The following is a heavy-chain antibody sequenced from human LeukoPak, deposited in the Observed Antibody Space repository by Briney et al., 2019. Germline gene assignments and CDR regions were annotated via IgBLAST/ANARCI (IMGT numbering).Heavy chain of an antibody. Sequence: EASVKVSCKASGYTFTSYGIGWVRQAPGQGLEWMGWISAYNGNTNYAQKLQGRVTMTTDTSPSTAYMELRSLRSDDTAVYYCARDPLWFGEWNDTFYIWGQGTMVTVSS. CDR2: ISAYNGNT. J-gene: IGHJ3*02. CDR3: ARDPLWFGEWNDTFYI. D-gene: IGHD3-10*01. CDR1: GYTFTSYG. V-gene: IGHV1-18*01.